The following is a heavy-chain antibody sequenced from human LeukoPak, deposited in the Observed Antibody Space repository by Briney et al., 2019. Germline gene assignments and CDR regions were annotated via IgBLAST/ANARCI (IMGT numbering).Heavy chain of an antibody. D-gene: IGHD6-6*01. CDR1: GGSFSGYY. Sequence: SETLSLTCAVYGGSFSGYYWSWIRQPPGKGLEWIGEINHCGSTNYNPSLKSRVTISVDTSKNQFSLKLSSVTAADTAVYYCARGRGIAARHNYYYYYYMDVWGKGTTVTVSS. J-gene: IGHJ6*03. CDR3: ARGRGIAARHNYYYYYYMDV. CDR2: INHCGST. V-gene: IGHV4-34*01.